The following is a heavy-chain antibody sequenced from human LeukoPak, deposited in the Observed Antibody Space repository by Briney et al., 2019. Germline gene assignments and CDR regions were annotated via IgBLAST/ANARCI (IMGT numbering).Heavy chain of an antibody. J-gene: IGHJ4*02. D-gene: IGHD1-20*01. CDR1: GGTFSSYA. Sequence: SVKVSCKASGGTFSSYAISWVRQAPGQGLEWMGGIIPIFGTANYAQKFQGRVTITADESTSTAYMELSSLRSEDTAVYYCARGGITDLAEYYFDYWGQGTLVTVSS. V-gene: IGHV1-69*13. CDR2: IIPIFGTA. CDR3: ARGGITDLAEYYFDY.